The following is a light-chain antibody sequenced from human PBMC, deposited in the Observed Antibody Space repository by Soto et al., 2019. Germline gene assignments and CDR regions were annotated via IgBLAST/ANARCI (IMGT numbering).Light chain of an antibody. CDR3: QQYGSSSWT. CDR1: QSVSSSY. V-gene: IGKV3-20*01. CDR2: GSS. Sequence: EIVLTQSPGTLSLSPGERATLSCRASQSVSSSYLAWYQQKPGQAPRLLIYGSSSRATGIPDRFSGSGSGADFPLTISRLEPEDFAVYYRQQYGSSSWTFGQGTKV. J-gene: IGKJ1*01.